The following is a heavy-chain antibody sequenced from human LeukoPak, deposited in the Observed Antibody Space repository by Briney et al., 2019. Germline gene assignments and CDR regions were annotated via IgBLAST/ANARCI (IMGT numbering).Heavy chain of an antibody. CDR1: GGSISSSSYY. V-gene: IGHV4-39*01. D-gene: IGHD6-13*01. J-gene: IGHJ6*03. CDR3: ASGWGSSWYRSYYYYMDV. CDR2: IYYSGST. Sequence: SETLSLTCTVSGGSISSSSYYWGWIRQPPGTGLEWIGSIYYSGSTYYNPSLKSRVTISVDTSKNQFSLKLSSVTAADTAVYYCASGWGSSWYRSYYYYMDVWGKGTTVTVSS.